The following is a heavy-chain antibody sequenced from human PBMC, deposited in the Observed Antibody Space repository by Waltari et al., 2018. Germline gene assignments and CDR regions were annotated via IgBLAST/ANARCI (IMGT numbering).Heavy chain of an antibody. J-gene: IGHJ4*02. CDR2: IYYSGST. V-gene: IGHV4-59*01. D-gene: IGHD1-26*01. CDR3: ARGWEVDY. CDR1: GGSISSYY. Sequence: QVQLQESGPGLVKPSETLSLTCTVSGGSISSYYWSWIRQPPGKGLEWIGYIYYSGSTNYNPSLKSRVTISVDTSKNQFSLKLSSVTAADTAVYYCARGWEVDYWGQGTLVTVSS.